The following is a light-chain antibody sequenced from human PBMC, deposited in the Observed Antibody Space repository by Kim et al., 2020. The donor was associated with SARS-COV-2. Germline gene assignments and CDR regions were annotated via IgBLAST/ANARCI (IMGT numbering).Light chain of an antibody. V-gene: IGKV3D-7*01. CDR3: QQDHTLPVT. CDR2: GAS. Sequence: SPGKRAPLSCKASQSISSNYFTWYQHKPGQAPRLLIYGASTRATGVPARFSGSGSETDFTLTISGLQPEDFAVYYCQQDHTLPVTFGGGTKVEIK. CDR1: QSISSNY. J-gene: IGKJ4*01.